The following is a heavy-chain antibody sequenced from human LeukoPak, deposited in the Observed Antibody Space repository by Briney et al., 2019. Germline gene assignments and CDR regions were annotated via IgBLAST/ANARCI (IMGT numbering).Heavy chain of an antibody. J-gene: IGHJ4*02. CDR1: GFTFSDYY. D-gene: IGHD2-15*01. V-gene: IGHV3-11*04. CDR2: ISSSGSTI. Sequence: SGGSLRLSCAASGFTFSDYYMSWIRQAPGKGLEWVSYISSSGSTIYYADSVKGRFTISRDNAKNSLYLQMNSLRAEDTAVYYCARDIVVVVAATSYFDYWGQGTLVTVSS. CDR3: ARDIVVVVAATSYFDY.